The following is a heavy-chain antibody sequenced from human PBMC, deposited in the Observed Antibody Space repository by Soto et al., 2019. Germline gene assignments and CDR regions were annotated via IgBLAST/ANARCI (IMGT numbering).Heavy chain of an antibody. J-gene: IGHJ6*02. CDR1: GFTFSSYG. CDR3: AREDWNDPYYYGMDV. Sequence: GGSLRLSCAASGFTFSSYGMHWVRQAPGKGLEWVAVIWYDGSNKYYADSVKGRFTISRDNSKNTLYLQMNSLRAEDTAVYYCAREDWNDPYYYGMDVWGQGTTVTSP. CDR2: IWYDGSNK. D-gene: IGHD1-1*01. V-gene: IGHV3-33*01.